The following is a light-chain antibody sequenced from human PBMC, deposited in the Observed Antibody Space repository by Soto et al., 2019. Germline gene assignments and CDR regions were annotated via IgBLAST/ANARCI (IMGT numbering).Light chain of an antibody. CDR3: SSYAGSDNPYG. CDR1: SGDVGGYDY. CDR2: EVT. Sequence: QSVLAQPPSASGSPGQSVTISCTETSGDVGGYDYVSWYQQHPGKAPKLKIHEVTKHPLGDPKRFSASKSVNTASLTVFGIQAEDEADYYCSSYAGSDNPYGFGTGTKVTVL. J-gene: IGLJ1*01. V-gene: IGLV2-8*01.